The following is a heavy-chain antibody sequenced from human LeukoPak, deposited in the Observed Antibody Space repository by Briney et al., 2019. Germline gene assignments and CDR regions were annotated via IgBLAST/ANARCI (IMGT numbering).Heavy chain of an antibody. J-gene: IGHJ5*02. CDR1: GFTFSSYA. V-gene: IGHV3-23*01. Sequence: GGSLRLSCAASGFTFSSYAMSWVRQAPGKGLEWVSAISGSGGSTYYADSVKGRFTISRDNSKNTLYLQMNSLRAEDTAVYYCARGVPVLRFLEWLEADVRYNWFDPWGQGTLVTVSS. CDR3: ARGVPVLRFLEWLEADVRYNWFDP. CDR2: ISGSGGST. D-gene: IGHD3-3*01.